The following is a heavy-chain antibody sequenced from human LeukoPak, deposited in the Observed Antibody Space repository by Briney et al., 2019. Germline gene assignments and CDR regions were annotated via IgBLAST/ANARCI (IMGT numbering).Heavy chain of an antibody. Sequence: PSETLSLTCTVSGGSISSYYWSWIRQPPGKGLEWIGYIYTSGSTNYNPSLKSRVTISVDTSKNQFSLKLSSVTAADTAVYYCARGIAARLDYWGQGTLVTVSS. J-gene: IGHJ4*02. CDR3: ARGIAARLDY. CDR2: IYTSGST. V-gene: IGHV4-4*09. CDR1: GGSISSYY. D-gene: IGHD6-6*01.